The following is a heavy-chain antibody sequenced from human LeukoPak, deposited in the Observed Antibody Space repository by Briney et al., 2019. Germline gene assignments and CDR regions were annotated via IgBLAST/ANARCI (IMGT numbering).Heavy chain of an antibody. CDR3: ARDLRLRGVTYFDS. J-gene: IGHJ4*02. CDR2: IKQEGREK. D-gene: IGHD3-10*01. V-gene: IGHV3-7*01. CDR1: GFTFSSYW. Sequence: GGSLTLSCAASGFTFSSYWMRWVRRATGEGLVWVANIKQEGREKYHIHSEKGRFTIQRDNAKNSLYLQMNSLSAEDTAVYYCARDLRLRGVTYFDSWGQGTLVTVAS.